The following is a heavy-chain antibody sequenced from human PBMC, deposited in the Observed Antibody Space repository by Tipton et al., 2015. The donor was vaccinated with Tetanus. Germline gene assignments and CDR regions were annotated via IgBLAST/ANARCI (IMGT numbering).Heavy chain of an antibody. Sequence: QLVQSGAEVKKPGASVRVSCKASGYTFTGYYMYWVRQAPGQGLEWMGWIDPNSGGTIYAQKFQGRVTMTRDTSISTAYKELSSLRSDDTAVYYCARDRGDYIYYGMDVWGPGTTVTVS. J-gene: IGHJ6*02. CDR3: ARDRGDYIYYGMDV. CDR1: GYTFTGYY. CDR2: IDPNSGGT. V-gene: IGHV1-2*02.